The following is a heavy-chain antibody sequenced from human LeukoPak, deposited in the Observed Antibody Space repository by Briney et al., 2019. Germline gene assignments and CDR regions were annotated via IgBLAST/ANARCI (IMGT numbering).Heavy chain of an antibody. D-gene: IGHD1-26*01. CDR1: GFTFSSYG. J-gene: IGHJ4*02. Sequence: GGSLRLSCAASGFTFSSYGMHWVRQAPGKGLEWVAVISYDGSNKYYADSVKGRFTISRDNSKNTLYLQMNSLRAEDTAVYYCARGGSETQFDYWGQGTLVTVSS. CDR3: ARGGSETQFDY. CDR2: ISYDGSNK. V-gene: IGHV3-30*03.